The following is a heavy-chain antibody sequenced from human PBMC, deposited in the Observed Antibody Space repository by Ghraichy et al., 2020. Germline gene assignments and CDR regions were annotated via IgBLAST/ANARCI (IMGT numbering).Heavy chain of an antibody. J-gene: IGHJ1*01. CDR1: GFTYTSYA. V-gene: IGHV3-23*01. CDR2: ISRSGNST. CDR3: AKELPFSEVAADAEYFQH. Sequence: GGSLRLSCAASGFTYTSYAMTWVRQAPGKGLEWVSAISRSGNSTYYADSVKGRFTISRDNSKNTLYLQMNSLGAEDTAVYYCAKELPFSEVAADAEYFQHWGQGTLVTVSS. D-gene: IGHD6-19*01.